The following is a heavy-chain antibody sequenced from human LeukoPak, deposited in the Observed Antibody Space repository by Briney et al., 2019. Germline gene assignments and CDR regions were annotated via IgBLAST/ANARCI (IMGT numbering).Heavy chain of an antibody. V-gene: IGHV3-30*02. D-gene: IGHD3-10*01. CDR3: AKPFMVRGVIITYDAFDI. Sequence: PGGSLRLSCAASGFTFSSYGMHWLRQAPGKGLEWVAFIRYDGTNEYYADSVKGRFTISRDNSKNTLYLQMNSLRAEDTAVYYCAKPFMVRGVIITYDAFDIWGQGTMVTVSS. CDR2: IRYDGTNE. CDR1: GFTFSSYG. J-gene: IGHJ3*02.